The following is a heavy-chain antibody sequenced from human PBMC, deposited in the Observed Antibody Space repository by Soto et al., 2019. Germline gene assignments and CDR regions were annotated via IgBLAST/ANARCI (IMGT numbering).Heavy chain of an antibody. CDR3: ATHGPWIIDY. CDR1: GGSISSSSYY. CDR2: IYYSGST. D-gene: IGHD5-12*01. Sequence: SETLSLTCTVSGGSISSSSYYWGWIRQPPGKGLEWIGSIYYSGSTYYNPSLKSRVTISVDTSKNQFSLKLSSVTAADTAVYYCATHGPWIIDYWGQGTLVTVSS. V-gene: IGHV4-39*01. J-gene: IGHJ4*02.